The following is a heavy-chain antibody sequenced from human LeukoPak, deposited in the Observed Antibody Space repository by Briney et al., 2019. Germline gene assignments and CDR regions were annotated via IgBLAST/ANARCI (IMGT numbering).Heavy chain of an antibody. J-gene: IGHJ4*02. V-gene: IGHV3-23*01. CDR3: AHIDSSGWVGLGY. D-gene: IGHD6-19*01. CDR2: ISGSGDST. Sequence: QPGGSLRLSCAASGFTFVSYVMSWVRQAPGKGLEWVSTISGSGDSTYYADSVKGRFTISRDNSKKTSFLQMNSLRVEDTAIYYCAHIDSSGWVGLGYWGQGTLVTVSS. CDR1: GFTFVSYV.